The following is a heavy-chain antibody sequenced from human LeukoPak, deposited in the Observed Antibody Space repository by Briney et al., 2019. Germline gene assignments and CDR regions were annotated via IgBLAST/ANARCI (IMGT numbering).Heavy chain of an antibody. CDR3: AREQRKWLVLHYYGMDV. V-gene: IGHV3-23*01. CDR1: GFTFSSYA. D-gene: IGHD6-19*01. J-gene: IGHJ6*02. CDR2: ISGSGGST. Sequence: QTGGSLRLSCAASGFTFSSYAMSWVRQAPGKGLEWVSAISGSGGSTYYADSVKGRFTISRDNSKNTLYLQMNSLRAEDTAVYYCAREQRKWLVLHYYGMDVWGQGTTVTVSS.